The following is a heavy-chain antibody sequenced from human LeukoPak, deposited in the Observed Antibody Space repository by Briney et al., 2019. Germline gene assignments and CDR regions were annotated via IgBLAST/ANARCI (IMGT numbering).Heavy chain of an antibody. CDR2: MNPSGST. J-gene: IGHJ6*03. Sequence: SETLSLTCAVYGGSFSGYYWTWIRQTPEKGLEWTGEMNPSGSTNYNPSLKSRVTISVDTSKNQFSLELSSVTAADTAVYYCARGRQDVTMIVVVMTAVSYYLDVWGKGTTVTVS. CDR3: ARGRQDVTMIVVVMTAVSYYLDV. D-gene: IGHD3-22*01. CDR1: GGSFSGYY. V-gene: IGHV4-34*01.